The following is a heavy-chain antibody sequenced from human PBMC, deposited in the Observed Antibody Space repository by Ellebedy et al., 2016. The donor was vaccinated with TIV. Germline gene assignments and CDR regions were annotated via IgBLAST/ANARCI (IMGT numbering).Heavy chain of an antibody. CDR2: ISGSGGST. CDR1: GFTFSSYA. CDR3: AKGESGSFYR. Sequence: PGGSLRLSCAASGFTFSSYAMSWVRQAPGKGLEWVSTISGSGGSTRYADSVKGRFTISRDNSKNTLYLQMNSLRGEDTAVYYCAKGESGSFYRWGQGTLVTVSS. D-gene: IGHD1-26*01. V-gene: IGHV3-23*01. J-gene: IGHJ5*02.